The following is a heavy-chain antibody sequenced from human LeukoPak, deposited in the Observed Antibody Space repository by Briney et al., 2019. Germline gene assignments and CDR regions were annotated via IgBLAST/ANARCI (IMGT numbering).Heavy chain of an antibody. D-gene: IGHD2-15*01. V-gene: IGHV4-59*01. CDR3: ARAGIVGDAFDI. J-gene: IGHJ3*02. CDR1: GGSISSYY. CDR2: IYFTGST. Sequence: SETLSLTCTVSGGSISSYYWSWIRQPPGKGLEWIGYIYFTGSTNYNPSLKSRVIMSVDTSKNQFSLKVTSVNVADTAVYYCARAGIVGDAFDIWGQGTMVTVFS.